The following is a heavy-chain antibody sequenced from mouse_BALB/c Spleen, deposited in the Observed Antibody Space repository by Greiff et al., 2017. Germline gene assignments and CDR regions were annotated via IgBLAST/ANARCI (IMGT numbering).Heavy chain of an antibody. V-gene: IGHV6-6*02. J-gene: IGHJ4*01. CDR3: TRTYRSTKAMDY. CDR1: GFTFSNYW. Sequence: DVKLVESGGGLVQPGGSMKLSCVASGFTFSNYWMNWVRQSPEKGLEWVAEIRLKSNNYATHYAESVKGRFTISRDDSKSSVYLQMNNLRAEDTGIYYCTRTYRSTKAMDYWGQGTSVTVSS. CDR2: IRLKSNNYAT. D-gene: IGHD2-14*01.